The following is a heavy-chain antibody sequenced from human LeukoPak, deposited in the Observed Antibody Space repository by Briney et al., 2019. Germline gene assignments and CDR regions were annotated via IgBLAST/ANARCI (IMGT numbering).Heavy chain of an antibody. D-gene: IGHD3-10*01. J-gene: IGHJ6*03. CDR2: FDPEDGET. CDR3: ATEVTMVRGVIKSYYYYMDV. Sequence: ASVKVSCKVSGYTLTELSMHWVRQAPGKGLEWMGGFDPEDGETIYAQKFQGRVTMTEDTSTDTAYMELSSLRSEDTAVYYCATEVTMVRGVIKSYYYYMDVWGKGTTVTVSS. V-gene: IGHV1-24*01. CDR1: GYTLTELS.